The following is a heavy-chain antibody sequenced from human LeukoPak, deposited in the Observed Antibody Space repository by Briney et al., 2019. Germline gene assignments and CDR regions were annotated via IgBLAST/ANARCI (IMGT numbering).Heavy chain of an antibody. CDR1: GFTFSSYS. CDR3: ARGSSSWYVLWNY. CDR2: ISSSSSYI. D-gene: IGHD6-13*01. J-gene: IGHJ4*02. V-gene: IGHV3-21*01. Sequence: GGSLRLSCSASGFTFSSYSMNWVRQAPGKGLEWVSYISSSSSYIYYADSVKGRFIISRDNAKNSLYLQMNSLRAEDRAVYYCARGSSSWYVLWNYWGQGTLVTVSS.